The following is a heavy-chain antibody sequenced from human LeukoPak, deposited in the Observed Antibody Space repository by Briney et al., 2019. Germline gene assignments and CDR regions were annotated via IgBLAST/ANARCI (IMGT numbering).Heavy chain of an antibody. CDR3: ARDPNGDYIGAFDF. D-gene: IGHD4-17*01. J-gene: IGHJ3*01. V-gene: IGHV3-23*01. CDR2: IKGSGSFT. CDR1: GFTFSNYA. Sequence: GGSLRLSCAGSGFTFSNYALIWVRQAPGRGLEWVSAIKGSGSFTKYADSVTGRFTISRDNSKNMLYLQMSSLTADDTAIYYCARDPNGDYIGAFDFGGRGTMVTVSS.